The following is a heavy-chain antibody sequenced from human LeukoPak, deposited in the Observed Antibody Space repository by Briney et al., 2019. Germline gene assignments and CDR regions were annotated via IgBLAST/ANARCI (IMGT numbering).Heavy chain of an antibody. J-gene: IGHJ4*02. CDR2: IRYDGSNK. Sequence: GGSLRLSCAASGFTFSSYGMHWVRQAPGKGLEWVAFIRYDGSNKYYADSVKGRFTISRDNSKNTLYLQMNSLRAEDTAVYYCAKDHGVWGSYYGYFHYWGQGTLVTVSS. CDR3: AKDHGVWGSYYGYFHY. V-gene: IGHV3-30*02. CDR1: GFTFSSYG. D-gene: IGHD3-16*01.